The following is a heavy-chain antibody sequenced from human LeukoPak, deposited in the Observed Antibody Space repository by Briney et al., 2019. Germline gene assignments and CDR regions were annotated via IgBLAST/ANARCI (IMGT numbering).Heavy chain of an antibody. D-gene: IGHD3-22*01. CDR1: GFTFSSYE. V-gene: IGHV3-48*03. CDR3: ARDNYDSSGYYFD. J-gene: IGHJ4*02. CDR2: ISSSGSTT. Sequence: GGSLRLSCAASGFTFSSYEMNWVRQAPGKGLEWVSYISSSGSTTHYADSVKGRFTISRDNAKKSLYLQMNSLRAEDTAVHYCARDNYDSSGYYFDWGQGTLVTVSS.